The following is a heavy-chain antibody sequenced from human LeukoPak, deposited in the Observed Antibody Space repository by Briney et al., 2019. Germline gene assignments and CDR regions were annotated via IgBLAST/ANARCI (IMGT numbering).Heavy chain of an antibody. CDR1: GGSISSYY. CDR3: ARGSRIVAIDY. Sequence: PSETLSLTCTVSGGSISSYYWSWIRQPAGKGLEWIGRIYTSGGTNYNPSLKSRVTISVDKSKNQFSLKLSSVTAADTAVYYCARGSRIVAIDYWGQGTLVTVSS. CDR2: IYTSGGT. V-gene: IGHV4-4*07. J-gene: IGHJ4*02. D-gene: IGHD5-12*01.